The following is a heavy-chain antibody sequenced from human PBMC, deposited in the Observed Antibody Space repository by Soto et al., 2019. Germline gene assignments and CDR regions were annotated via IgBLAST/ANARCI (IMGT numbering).Heavy chain of an antibody. V-gene: IGHV3-21*01. CDR2: ISSTTNYI. CDR1: GSTFTRYS. CDR3: ARESEDLTSNFDY. Sequence: GGSLRLSCAASGSTFTRYSMNWVRQAPGKGLEWVSSISSTTNYIYYADSMKGRFTVPRDNAKNSVYLEMNSLSAEDTAVYYCARESEDLTSNFDYWGQGTLVTVSS. J-gene: IGHJ4*02.